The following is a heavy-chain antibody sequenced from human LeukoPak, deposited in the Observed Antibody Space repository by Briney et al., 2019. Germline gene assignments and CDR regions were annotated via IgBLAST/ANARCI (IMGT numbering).Heavy chain of an antibody. D-gene: IGHD2-15*01. CDR1: GDSISTYY. Sequence: SETLSLTCTVSGDSISTYYWSWIRQPAGEGLEWIGRIYTSGSTSYNPSLKSRVTMSLDTSKNQFSLRLTSVTAADTAVYYCARKAKAATYFDYWGQGILVTVSS. V-gene: IGHV4-4*07. CDR3: ARKAKAATYFDY. J-gene: IGHJ4*02. CDR2: IYTSGST.